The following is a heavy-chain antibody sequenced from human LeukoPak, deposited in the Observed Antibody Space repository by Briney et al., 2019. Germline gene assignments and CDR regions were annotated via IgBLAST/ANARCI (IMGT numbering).Heavy chain of an antibody. V-gene: IGHV1-2*02. CDR2: INPNSGGT. CDR1: GYTFINYY. Sequence: ASVKVSCKASGYTFINYYMHWVRQAPGQGLEWMGWINPNSGGTNYAQKFQGRVTMTRDTSISTAYMELSRLRSDDTAVYYCARIVVVPAANYYYGMDVWGQGTTVTVSS. J-gene: IGHJ6*02. CDR3: ARIVVVPAANYYYGMDV. D-gene: IGHD2-2*01.